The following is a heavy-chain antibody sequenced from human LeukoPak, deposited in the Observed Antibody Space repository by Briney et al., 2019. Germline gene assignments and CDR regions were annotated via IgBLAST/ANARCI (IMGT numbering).Heavy chain of an antibody. CDR1: GGSISSYY. V-gene: IGHV4-59*01. CDR3: ARNSDFSFDY. D-gene: IGHD3-3*01. CDR2: IYYSGST. Sequence: PSETLSLTCTVSGGSISSYYWSWIRQPPGKGLEWIGYIYYSGSTNYNPSLKSRVTISVDTSKNQFSLKLSSVTAADTAVYYCARNSDFSFDYWGPGTLVTVSS. J-gene: IGHJ4*02.